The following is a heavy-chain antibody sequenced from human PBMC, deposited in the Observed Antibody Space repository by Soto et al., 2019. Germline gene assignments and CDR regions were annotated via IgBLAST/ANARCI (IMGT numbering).Heavy chain of an antibody. D-gene: IGHD6-6*01. Sequence: SETLSLTCAVSGGSFSGYYWSWIRQPPGKGREWIGEINHSGSTNYTPSLKRRVTLSGDTCKNQVSLKLSSVTAADTAVYYCARGLDPLHSSSSEYRFDPWGQGTLVTVS. V-gene: IGHV4-34*01. CDR3: ARGLDPLHSSSSEYRFDP. CDR1: GGSFSGYY. J-gene: IGHJ5*02. CDR2: INHSGST.